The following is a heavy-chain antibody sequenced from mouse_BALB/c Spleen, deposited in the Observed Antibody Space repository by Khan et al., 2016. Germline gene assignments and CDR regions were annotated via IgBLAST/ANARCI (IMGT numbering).Heavy chain of an antibody. CDR3: AREGLRRGFAY. J-gene: IGHJ3*01. CDR1: GFTFSDYY. CDR2: ISDGGSYT. V-gene: IGHV5-4*02. D-gene: IGHD2-4*01. Sequence: EVELVESGGGLVKPGGSLKLSCAASGFTFSDYYMYWVRQTPEKRLEWVATISDGGSYTYYPDSVKGRFTISRDNAKNNLYLQMCSLKSEDTAMYYSAREGLRRGFAYWGQGTLVTVSA.